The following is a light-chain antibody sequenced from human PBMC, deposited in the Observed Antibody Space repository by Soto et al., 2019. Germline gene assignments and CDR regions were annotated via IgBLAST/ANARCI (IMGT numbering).Light chain of an antibody. CDR3: QKYNILPLT. J-gene: IGKJ4*02. CDR1: QGISND. CDR2: GAS. Sequence: ILLTQAPDILSLSRWESVTITCGASQGISNDLAWHQQKPGRVPELLIYGASTLQSGVPSRFSGSGSGTDFTLTISSLQPEDVATYYCQKYNILPLTFAGGTKVDIK. V-gene: IGKV1-27*01.